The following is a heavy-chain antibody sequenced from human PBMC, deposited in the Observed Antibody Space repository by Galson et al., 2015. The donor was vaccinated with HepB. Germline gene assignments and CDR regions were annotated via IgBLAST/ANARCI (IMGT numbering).Heavy chain of an antibody. CDR2: ISIDERKK. CDR3: ARETWGSIDY. D-gene: IGHD3-16*01. CDR1: GFTFPTYA. J-gene: IGHJ4*02. V-gene: IGHV3-30*01. Sequence: SLRLSCAASGFTFPTYAMHWVRQAPGKGLECVAVISIDERKKYYADSVRGRFTISRDNSRNTLYLQMDSLRDEDTALYYCARETWGSIDYWGQGALVTVSS.